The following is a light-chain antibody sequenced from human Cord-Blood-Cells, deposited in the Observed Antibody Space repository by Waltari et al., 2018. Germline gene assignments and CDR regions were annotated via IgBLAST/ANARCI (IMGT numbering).Light chain of an antibody. CDR3: QQRWT. Sequence: EIVLTQSPATLSLSPGERATLSCRASQRVSSYLAWYQHKPGQAPRLLIYDASNRATGSPARFSGSGAGTYFTLTISRLEPEEFAVYYCQQRWTFGQGTKVEIK. J-gene: IGKJ1*01. CDR1: QRVSSY. V-gene: IGKV3-11*01. CDR2: DAS.